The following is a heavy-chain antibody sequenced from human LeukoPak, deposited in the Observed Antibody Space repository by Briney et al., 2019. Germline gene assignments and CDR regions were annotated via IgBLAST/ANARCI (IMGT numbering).Heavy chain of an antibody. Sequence: GGSLRLSCAASGSTFSSYDMHWVRQATGKGLEWVSAIGTAGDTYYPGSVKGRFTISRENAKNSLYLQMNSLRAGDTAVYYCARGSYYYYMDVWGKGTTVTVSS. CDR1: GSTFSSYD. CDR3: ARGSYYYYMDV. J-gene: IGHJ6*03. V-gene: IGHV3-13*01. CDR2: IGTAGDT.